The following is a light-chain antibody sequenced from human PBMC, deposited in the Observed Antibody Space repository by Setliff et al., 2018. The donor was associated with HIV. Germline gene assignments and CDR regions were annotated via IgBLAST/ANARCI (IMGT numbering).Light chain of an antibody. CDR1: SSDVGGYNY. CDR3: SSYTRSSTRV. V-gene: IGLV2-14*03. CDR2: DVS. Sequence: QSALTQPASVSGSPGQSITISCTGTSSDVGGYNYVSWYQQHPGKGPKLMIYDVSNRPSGVSNRISGSKSGNTASLTISGLQAEDEADYYCSSYTRSSTRVLGTGTKVTVL. J-gene: IGLJ1*01.